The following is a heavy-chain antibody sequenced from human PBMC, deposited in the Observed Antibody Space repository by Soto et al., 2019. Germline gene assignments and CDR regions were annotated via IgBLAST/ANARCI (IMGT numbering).Heavy chain of an antibody. J-gene: IGHJ3*02. CDR2: IYYSGST. Sequence: SETLSLTCTVSGGSISSSSYYWSWIRQPPGKGLEWTGYIYYSGSTNYNPSLKSRVTISVDTSKNQFSLKLSSVTAADTAVYYCARDIPNYYGSGSRETDAFDIWGQGTMVTVSS. D-gene: IGHD3-10*01. V-gene: IGHV4-61*01. CDR3: ARDIPNYYGSGSRETDAFDI. CDR1: GGSISSSSYY.